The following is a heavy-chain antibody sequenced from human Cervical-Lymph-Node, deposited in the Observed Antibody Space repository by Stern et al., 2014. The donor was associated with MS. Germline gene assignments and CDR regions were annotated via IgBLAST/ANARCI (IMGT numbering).Heavy chain of an antibody. CDR3: AKDRTSSSWGVDY. CDR1: GFNFGDYG. Sequence: EVQLVESGGGLVQPGRSLRLSCPASGFNFGDYGMHWVRQAPGQGLEWGSGIRSNSDKTAYAETLKGRFTISRDNAKDSLYLQMDSLRVEDTALYYCAKDRTSSSWGVDYWGQGTLVTVSS. V-gene: IGHV3-9*01. CDR2: IRSNSDKT. J-gene: IGHJ4*02. D-gene: IGHD6-19*01.